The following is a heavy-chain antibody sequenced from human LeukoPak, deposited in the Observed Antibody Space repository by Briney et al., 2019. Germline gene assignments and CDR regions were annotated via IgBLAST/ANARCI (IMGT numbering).Heavy chain of an antibody. CDR3: ARSGAYGSGSYLSY. V-gene: IGHV1-2*02. Sequence: ASVKVSCKASGYTFTGYYIHWVRQAPGQGLEWMGWINPNNGGTNYAQKCQGRATMTRETSISTAYMELSSLRSDDTAVYYCARSGAYGSGSYLSYWGQGTLVTVSS. D-gene: IGHD3-10*01. CDR1: GYTFTGYY. CDR2: INPNNGGT. J-gene: IGHJ4*02.